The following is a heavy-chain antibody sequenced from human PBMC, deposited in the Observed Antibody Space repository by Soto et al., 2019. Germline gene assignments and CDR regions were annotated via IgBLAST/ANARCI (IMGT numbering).Heavy chain of an antibody. CDR1: GFTFSSYW. CDR2: IKQDGSEK. CDR3: AREWVPTGTANWFDP. D-gene: IGHD1-1*01. V-gene: IGHV3-7*01. J-gene: IGHJ5*02. Sequence: LRLSCAASGFTFSSYWMSWVRQAPGKGLEWVANIKQDGSEKYYVDSVKGRFTISRDNAKNSLYLQMNSLRAEDTAVYYCAREWVPTGTANWFDPWGQGTLVTVSS.